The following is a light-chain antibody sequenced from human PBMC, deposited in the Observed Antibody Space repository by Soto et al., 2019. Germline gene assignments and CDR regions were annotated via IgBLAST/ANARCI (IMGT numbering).Light chain of an antibody. CDR2: TAS. CDR3: QQTYSTPYT. CDR1: QSISNY. Sequence: DIQMTQSPSSLSASVGDRVTITCRASQSISNYLNWYQQRPGKAPKLLIYTASTLQSGVPSRFSGSGSGTDFTLTISSLQPEDSATYYCQQTYSTPYTFXQGTKVDIK. J-gene: IGKJ2*01. V-gene: IGKV1-39*01.